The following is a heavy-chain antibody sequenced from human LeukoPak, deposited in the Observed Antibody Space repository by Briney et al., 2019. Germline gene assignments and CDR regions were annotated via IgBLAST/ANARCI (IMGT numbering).Heavy chain of an antibody. D-gene: IGHD3-10*01. CDR3: ARLEGGITMVRGVDDAFDI. CDR1: GGSFSGYY. V-gene: IGHV4-34*01. CDR2: INHSGST. J-gene: IGHJ3*02. Sequence: SETLSLTCAVYGGSFSGYYWSWIRQPPGKGLEWIGEINHSGSTNYNPSLKSRVTISVDTSKNQSSLKLSSVTAADTAVYYCARLEGGITMVRGVDDAFDIWGQGTMVTVSS.